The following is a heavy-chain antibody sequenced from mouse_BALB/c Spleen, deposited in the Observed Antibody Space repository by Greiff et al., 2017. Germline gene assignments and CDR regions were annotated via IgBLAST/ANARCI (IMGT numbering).Heavy chain of an antibody. V-gene: IGHV1S81*02. J-gene: IGHJ1*01. CDR2: INPSNGRT. CDR3: ARGDITTPFWYFDV. Sequence: VQLQQPGAELVKPGASVKLSCKASGYTFTSYWMHWVKQRPGQGLEWIGEINPSNGRTNYNEKFKSKATLTVDKSSSTAYMQLSSLTSEDSAVYYCARGDITTPFWYFDVWGAGTTVTVSS. D-gene: IGHD1-1*01. CDR1: GYTFTSYW.